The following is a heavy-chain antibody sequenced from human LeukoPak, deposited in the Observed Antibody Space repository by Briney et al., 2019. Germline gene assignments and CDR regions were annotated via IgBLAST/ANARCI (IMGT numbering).Heavy chain of an antibody. CDR2: VGTAGDT. V-gene: IGHV3-13*01. CDR3: GRRGDRRGYYDAFDI. Sequence: PGGSLRLSCTASGFTFSSYNMHWVRQPTGKGLEWVSAVGTAGDTYYPGSVKGRFTISRENAKNSLYLQMNSLRAGDTAVYYCGRRGDRRGYYDAFDIWGQGTMVTVSS. D-gene: IGHD3-22*01. CDR1: GFTFSSYN. J-gene: IGHJ3*02.